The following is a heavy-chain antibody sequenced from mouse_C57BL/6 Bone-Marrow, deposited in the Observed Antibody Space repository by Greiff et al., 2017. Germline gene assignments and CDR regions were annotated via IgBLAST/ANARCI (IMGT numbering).Heavy chain of an antibody. Sequence: QVQLQQSGPGLVAPSQRLSITCTVSGFSLTSYGVHWVRQPPGKGLEWLVVIWSDGSTTYNSALKSRLSISKDNSKSQVFLKMNSLQTDDTAMYYCARHGDYGGAMDYWGQGTSVTVSS. CDR3: ARHGDYGGAMDY. CDR1: GFSLTSYG. V-gene: IGHV2-6-1*01. J-gene: IGHJ4*01. D-gene: IGHD2-13*01. CDR2: IWSDGST.